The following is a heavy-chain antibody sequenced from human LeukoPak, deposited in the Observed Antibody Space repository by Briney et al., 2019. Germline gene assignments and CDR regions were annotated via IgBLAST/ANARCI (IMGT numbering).Heavy chain of an antibody. D-gene: IGHD1-26*01. J-gene: IGHJ4*02. Sequence: GASVKVSCKVSGYTLTELSMHWVRQAPGKGLEWMGGFDPEDGEAIYAQKFQGRVAMTEDTSTDTAYMELSSLRSEDTAVYYCARGGGELLDLSLDLLDYWGQGTLVTVSS. CDR3: ARGGGELLDLSLDLLDY. CDR2: FDPEDGEA. CDR1: GYTLTELS. V-gene: IGHV1-24*01.